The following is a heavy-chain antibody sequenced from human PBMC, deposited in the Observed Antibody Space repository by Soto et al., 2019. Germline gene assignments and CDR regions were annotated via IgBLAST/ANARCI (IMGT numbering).Heavy chain of an antibody. CDR2: IYYSGNT. D-gene: IGHD6-19*01. CDR3: AREGISAVIGWYWGTFDY. V-gene: IGHV4-59*01. Sequence: QVQLQESGPGLVKPSETLSLTCTVSGDSISSYYWSWIRQPPGKGLEWIGYIYYSGNTNYNPNLTSRVXXXLXXSKNQFSPKLSSVTAAGTAAYYCAREGISAVIGWYWGTFDYWGQGSMVTVSP. J-gene: IGHJ4*02. CDR1: GDSISSYY.